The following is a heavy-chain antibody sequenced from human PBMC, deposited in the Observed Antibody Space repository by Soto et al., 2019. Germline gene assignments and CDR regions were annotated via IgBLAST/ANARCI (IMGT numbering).Heavy chain of an antibody. V-gene: IGHV3-7*01. CDR3: ARGISILTGYPDY. CDR2: IKQDGSEK. Sequence: GGSLRLSCAASGFTFSSYWMSWARQAPGKGLEWVANIKQDGSEKYYVDSVKGRFTISRDNAKNSLYLQMNSLRAEDTAVYYCARGISILTGYPDYWGQGXLVTVYS. J-gene: IGHJ4*02. D-gene: IGHD3-9*01. CDR1: GFTFSSYW.